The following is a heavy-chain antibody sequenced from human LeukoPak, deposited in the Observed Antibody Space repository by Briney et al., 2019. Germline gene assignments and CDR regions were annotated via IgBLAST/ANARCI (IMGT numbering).Heavy chain of an antibody. CDR3: AKRYCSSTTCYDDRGAFDY. CDR1: GYSISSGNY. D-gene: IGHD2-2*01. J-gene: IGHJ4*02. Sequence: SETLSLTCTVSGYSISSGNYWYWIQQPPGKGLEWIGSIYHIVSTYYNPSLKSRVTISVDTSKNQFSLKLSSVTAAHTAVYYCAKRYCSSTTCYDDRGAFDYWGQGTLVTVSS. CDR2: IYHIVST. V-gene: IGHV4-38-2*02.